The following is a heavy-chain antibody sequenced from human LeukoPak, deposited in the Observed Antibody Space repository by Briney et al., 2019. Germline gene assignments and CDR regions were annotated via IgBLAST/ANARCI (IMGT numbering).Heavy chain of an antibody. Sequence: GGSLRLSCAASGFTFSSYSMNWVRQDPGKGLEWVSYISSSGIIYYAGSVKGRFTISRDNAKNSLYLQMNSLGAEDTAVYYCAGVLWKWELQQGGGMDVWGQGTTVTVSS. CDR3: AGVLWKWELQQGGGMDV. V-gene: IGHV3-48*01. D-gene: IGHD1-26*01. CDR2: ISSSGII. CDR1: GFTFSSYS. J-gene: IGHJ6*02.